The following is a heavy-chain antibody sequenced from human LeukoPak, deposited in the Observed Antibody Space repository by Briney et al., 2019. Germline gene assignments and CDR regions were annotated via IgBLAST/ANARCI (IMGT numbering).Heavy chain of an antibody. CDR1: GGSISRSSDY. V-gene: IGHV4-39*01. D-gene: IGHD3-16*02. J-gene: IGHJ4*02. CDR2: IRYSGST. Sequence: SETLSLTCTVSGGSISRSSDYWGWIRQPPGKGLEWIGSIRYSGSTYYNPSLKSRVTTSVDTSKNQFSLKLSSVTAADTAVYYCARTPHHDYVWGNYRPDYILDYWGQGTLVTVSS. CDR3: ARTPHHDYVWGNYRPDYILDY.